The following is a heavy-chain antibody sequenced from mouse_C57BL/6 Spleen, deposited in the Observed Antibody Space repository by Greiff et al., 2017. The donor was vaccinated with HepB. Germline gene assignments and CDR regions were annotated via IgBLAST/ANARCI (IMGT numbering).Heavy chain of an antibody. CDR1: GYTFTSYW. Sequence: QLQQPGAELVRPGTSVKLSCKASGYTFTSYWMHWVKQRPGQGLEWIGVIDPSDSYTNYNQKFKGKATLTVDTSSSTAYMQLSSLTSEDSAVYYCARRGAQYYYAMDYWGQGTSVTVSS. CDR2: IDPSDSYT. D-gene: IGHD1-3*01. V-gene: IGHV1-59*01. J-gene: IGHJ4*01. CDR3: ARRGAQYYYAMDY.